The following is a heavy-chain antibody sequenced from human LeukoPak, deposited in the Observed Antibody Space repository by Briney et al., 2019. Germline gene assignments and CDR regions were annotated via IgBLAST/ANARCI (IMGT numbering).Heavy chain of an antibody. CDR1: GFTFSSYA. D-gene: IGHD4-17*01. CDR3: AKGYGDSLILFDY. V-gene: IGHV3-23*01. CDR2: IRGSGSST. Sequence: GGSLRLSCAASGFTFSSYAMSWVCQAPGKGLEWVSAIRGSGSSTYYADSVKGRFTISRDNSKNTLYLQMNSLRAEDTAVYYCAKGYGDSLILFDYWGQGTLVIVSS. J-gene: IGHJ4*02.